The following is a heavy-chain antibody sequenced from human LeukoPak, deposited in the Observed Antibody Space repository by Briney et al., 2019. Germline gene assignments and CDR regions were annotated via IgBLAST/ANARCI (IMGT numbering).Heavy chain of an antibody. CDR3: VRDMGRESIFDY. CDR2: FSGSGVST. Sequence: GGSLRLSCAASGFTFSSYAMSWVRQAPGKGLEWVSAFSGSGVSTYYADSVKGRFTISRDNAKNSLFLEMNSLRVEDTAVYYCVRDMGRESIFDYWGQGTLVTVSS. J-gene: IGHJ4*02. V-gene: IGHV3-23*01. CDR1: GFTFSSYA.